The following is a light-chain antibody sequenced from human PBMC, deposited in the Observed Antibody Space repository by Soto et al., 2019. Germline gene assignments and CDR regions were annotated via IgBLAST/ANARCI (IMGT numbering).Light chain of an antibody. J-gene: IGLJ2*01. CDR1: SSDVGGYKY. Sequence: QSALTQPPSASGSPGQSVTISCTGTSSDVGGYKYVSWYQQHPGRAPKLMIYEVSKRPSGVPDRFSGSKSGNTASLTVSGLQAADEADYYCSSYAGSSNLGVFGGGTKLTVL. CDR2: EVS. V-gene: IGLV2-8*01. CDR3: SSYAGSSNLGV.